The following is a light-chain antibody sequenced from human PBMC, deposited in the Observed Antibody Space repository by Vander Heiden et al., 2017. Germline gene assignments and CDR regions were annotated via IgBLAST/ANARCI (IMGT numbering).Light chain of an antibody. CDR1: RGHNSYA. CDR2: LNSDGSH. CDR3: QTWGTGFVV. V-gene: IGLV4-69*01. J-gene: IGLJ2*01. Sequence: LVLTHSPSASASLLPSDKLPCTLSRGHNSYAISWHQQQPEKGPRYLMKLNSDGSHSKGDGIPDRFSGSSSGAERYLTISSLQSEDEADYYCQTWGTGFVVFGGGTKLTVL.